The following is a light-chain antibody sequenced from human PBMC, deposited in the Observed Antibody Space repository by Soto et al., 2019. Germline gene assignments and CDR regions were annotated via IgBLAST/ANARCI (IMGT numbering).Light chain of an antibody. CDR3: QSYDATNQV. J-gene: IGLJ3*02. Sequence: NFILTQPHSVSDSPEKTVIISCTRSSGSIASNYVQWYQQRPGSSPTTVIYEDNQRPSGVPDRFSGSIDSSSNSASLTISGLETEDEADYFCQSYDATNQVFGGGTKVTVL. CDR1: SGSIASNY. V-gene: IGLV6-57*01. CDR2: EDN.